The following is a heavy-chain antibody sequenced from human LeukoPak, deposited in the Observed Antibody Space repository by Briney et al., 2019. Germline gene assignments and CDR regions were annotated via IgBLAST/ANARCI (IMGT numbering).Heavy chain of an antibody. J-gene: IGHJ6*03. CDR3: ARDRAKIQGITMVRGVTKYYYYYMDV. CDR1: GYTFTSYY. CDR2: INPNSGGT. Sequence: ASVKVSCKASGYTFTSYYIHWVRQAPGQGLEWMGCINPNSGGTNYAQKYQGRVTMTRDTSINTAYMELSRLRSDDTAVYYCARDRAKIQGITMVRGVTKYYYYYMDVWGRGTTVTVSS. D-gene: IGHD3-10*01. V-gene: IGHV1-2*02.